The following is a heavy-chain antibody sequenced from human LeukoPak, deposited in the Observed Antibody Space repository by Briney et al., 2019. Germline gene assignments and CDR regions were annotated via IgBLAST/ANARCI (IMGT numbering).Heavy chain of an antibody. Sequence: GRSLRLSCAASGFTFSSYGMHWVRQAPGKGLEWVAVISYDGSNKYYADSVKGRFTISRDNSKNTLYLQMNSLRAEDTAVYYCAKDLQVIPLAYWGQGTLVTVSS. CDR2: ISYDGSNK. CDR3: AKDLQVIPLAY. V-gene: IGHV3-30*18. D-gene: IGHD3-16*02. J-gene: IGHJ4*02. CDR1: GFTFSSYG.